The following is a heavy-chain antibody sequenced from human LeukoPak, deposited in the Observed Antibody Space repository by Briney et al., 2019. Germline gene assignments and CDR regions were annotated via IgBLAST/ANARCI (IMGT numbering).Heavy chain of an antibody. J-gene: IGHJ4*02. Sequence: SETLSLTCAVYGGSFSGYYWSWIRQPPGKGLEWIGEINHSGSTNYNPSLKSRVTISVDTSKNQFSLKLSSVTAADTAVYYCARAALARGGYSGSTHWGQGTLVTVSS. D-gene: IGHD1-26*01. CDR3: ARAALARGGYSGSTH. CDR1: GGSFSGYY. CDR2: INHSGST. V-gene: IGHV4-34*01.